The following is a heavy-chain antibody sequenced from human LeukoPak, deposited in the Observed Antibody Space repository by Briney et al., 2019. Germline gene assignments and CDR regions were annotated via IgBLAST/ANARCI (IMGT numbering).Heavy chain of an antibody. CDR3: AELGITMIGGV. CDR2: ISSSGSTI. D-gene: IGHD3-10*02. CDR1: GFTFSSYE. Sequence: GESLRLSCAASGFTFSSYEMNWVRQAPGKGLEWVSYISSSGSTIYYADSVKGRFTISRDNAKNSLYLQMNSLRAEDTAVYYCAELGITMIGGVWGKGTTVTISS. V-gene: IGHV3-48*03. J-gene: IGHJ6*04.